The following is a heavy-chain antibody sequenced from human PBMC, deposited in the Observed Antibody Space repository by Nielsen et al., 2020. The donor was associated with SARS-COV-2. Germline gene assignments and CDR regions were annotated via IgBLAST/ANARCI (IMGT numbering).Heavy chain of an antibody. J-gene: IGHJ4*02. D-gene: IGHD2-15*01. CDR3: AKDWTAIVVVPSGGVDY. V-gene: IGHV3-30*18. CDR1: GFTFITYC. CDR2: ISYDGSNK. Sequence: GASLRLSCASSGFTFITYCMHWFRQAPGKGLEWVAAISYDGSNKYYVDSVKGRFTISRDNSKNTLYLQMSSLREEDTAVYYCAKDWTAIVVVPSGGVDYWGQGTLVTVSS.